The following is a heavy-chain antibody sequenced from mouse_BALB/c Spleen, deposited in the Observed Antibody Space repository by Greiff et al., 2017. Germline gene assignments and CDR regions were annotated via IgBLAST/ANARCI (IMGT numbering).Heavy chain of an antibody. CDR3: ARASLLRPFAY. V-gene: IGHV2-9*02. J-gene: IGHJ3*01. Sequence: VKLVESGPGLVAPSQSLSITCTVSGFSLTSYGVHWVRQPPGKGLEWLGVIWAGGSTNYNSALMSRLSISKDNSKSQVFLKMNSLQTDDTAMYYCARASLLRPFAYWGQGTLVTVSA. D-gene: IGHD1-2*01. CDR1: GFSLTSYG. CDR2: IWAGGST.